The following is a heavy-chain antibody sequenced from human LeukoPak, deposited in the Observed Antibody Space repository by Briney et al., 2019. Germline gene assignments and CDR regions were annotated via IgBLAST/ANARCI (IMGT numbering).Heavy chain of an antibody. CDR2: IYYSGST. CDR3: ARGAGDYARYYFDD. J-gene: IGHJ4*02. CDR1: GGSVSSGSYY. D-gene: IGHD4-17*01. V-gene: IGHV4-61*01. Sequence: SETLSLTCTVSGGSVSSGSYYWSWIRQPPGKGLEWIGYIYYSGSTNYNPSLKSRVTISVDTSKKQFSLKLTSVTAADTAVYYCARGAGDYARYYFDDWGQGTLVTVSS.